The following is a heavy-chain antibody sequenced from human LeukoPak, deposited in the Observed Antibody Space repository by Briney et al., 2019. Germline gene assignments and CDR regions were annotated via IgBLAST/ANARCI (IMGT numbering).Heavy chain of an antibody. CDR3: ARRGGPAELSLLPDY. CDR1: GYSFTSYW. CDR2: IYPGDSDI. J-gene: IGHJ4*02. D-gene: IGHD1-26*01. Sequence: LGESLKISCKGSGYSFTSYWIGWVRQMPGKGLEWMGIIYPGDSDIRYSPSFQGQVTISADKSISTAYLQWSSLKASDTAMYYCARRGGPAELSLLPDYWGQGTLVTVSS. V-gene: IGHV5-51*01.